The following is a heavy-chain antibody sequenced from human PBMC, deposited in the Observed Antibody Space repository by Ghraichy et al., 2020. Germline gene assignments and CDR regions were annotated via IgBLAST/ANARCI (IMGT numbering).Heavy chain of an antibody. CDR2: IDNSGRT. V-gene: IGHV4-61*01. Sequence: SQTLSLTCTVSGGTVSSAFYYWNWIRPPPGKGLEWIGYIDNSGRTNYKPSLRSRVRISRNTSKDQFSLKLSSVTAADTAAYYCATGRDASTSGYCGQGTLVIGS. CDR1: GGTVSSAFYY. CDR3: ATGRDASTSGY. J-gene: IGHJ4*02. D-gene: IGHD5-24*01.